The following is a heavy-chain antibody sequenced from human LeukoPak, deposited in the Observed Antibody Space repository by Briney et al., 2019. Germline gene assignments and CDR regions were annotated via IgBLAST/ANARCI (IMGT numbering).Heavy chain of an antibody. Sequence: GGSLRLSCAASEFTFSSYSMNWVRQAPGKGLEWVSYITNSGNSKSYADSVKGRFTISRDNTKNSLYLQMNGLRAEDTAVYYCARGGYSYDLYYFDHWGQGTLVTVSS. CDR1: EFTFSSYS. CDR2: ITNSGNSK. D-gene: IGHD5-18*01. V-gene: IGHV3-48*01. J-gene: IGHJ4*02. CDR3: ARGGYSYDLYYFDH.